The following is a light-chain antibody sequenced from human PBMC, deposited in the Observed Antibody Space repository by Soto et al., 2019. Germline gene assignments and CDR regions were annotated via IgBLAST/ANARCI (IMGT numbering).Light chain of an antibody. CDR3: LQHNSYPQK. Sequence: DIQMTQSPSSLSASVGDRVTITRRASQGIRDALGWYQQKPGKAPKRLIYAASSLQSGVPSRFSGSGSGTEFTLTISTLQPEDFATYYCLQHNSYPQKFGQGTKVEIK. CDR1: QGIRDA. J-gene: IGKJ1*01. CDR2: AAS. V-gene: IGKV1-17*01.